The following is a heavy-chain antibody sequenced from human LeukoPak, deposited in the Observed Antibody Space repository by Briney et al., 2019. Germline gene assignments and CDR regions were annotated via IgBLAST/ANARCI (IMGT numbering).Heavy chain of an antibody. J-gene: IGHJ4*02. V-gene: IGHV1-2*02. D-gene: IGHD6-13*01. CDR1: GYTFTGYY. CDR2: INPNSGGT. CDR3: ARGAEAETSPLDF. Sequence: ASVKVSCKASGYTFTGYYMHWVRQAPGQGLEWMGWINPNSGGTNYAQKFQGRVTMTRDTSINTDYMEMKRVTPDDTAVYYCARGAEAETSPLDFWGQGTLVIV.